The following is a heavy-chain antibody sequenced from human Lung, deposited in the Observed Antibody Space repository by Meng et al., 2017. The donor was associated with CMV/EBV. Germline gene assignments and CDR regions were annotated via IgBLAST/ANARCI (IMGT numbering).Heavy chain of an antibody. CDR2: ISSSSSYI. D-gene: IGHD2-2*02. V-gene: IGHV3-21*01. CDR3: ARDLSIVPAAISYYYGMDV. CDR1: GFTFSSYS. J-gene: IGHJ6*02. Sequence: SCAASGFTFSSYSMNWVRQAPGKGLEWVSSISSSSSYIYYADSVKGRFTISRDNAKNSLYLQMNSLRAEDTAVYYCARDLSIVPAAISYYYGMDVXGQGXTVTVSS.